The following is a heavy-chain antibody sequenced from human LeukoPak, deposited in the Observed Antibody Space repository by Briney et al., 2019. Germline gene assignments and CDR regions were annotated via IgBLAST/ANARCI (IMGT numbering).Heavy chain of an antibody. CDR3: AQPEGDERVVGGWFDY. D-gene: IGHD1-14*01. CDR1: GFTFSNYA. CDR2: ISGGGRLT. J-gene: IGHJ5*01. Sequence: GGSLRLSCAASGFTFSNYAMNWVRQAPGKGLEWVSSISGGGRLTYYADYVKGRFTISRDNSKNTLYLQMNSLRAEDTAVYYCAQPEGDERVVGGWFDYGGQGTLVTVSS. V-gene: IGHV3-23*01.